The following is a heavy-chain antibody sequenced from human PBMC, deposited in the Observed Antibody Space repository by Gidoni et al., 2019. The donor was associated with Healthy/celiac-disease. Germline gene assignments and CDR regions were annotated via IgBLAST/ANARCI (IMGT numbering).Heavy chain of an antibody. CDR1: GFTFSGSA. CDR3: TSNDYGDYWVVY. CDR2: IRSKANSYAT. V-gene: IGHV3-73*02. Sequence: EVQMVESGGGLVQPGGSLNLSWAASGFTFSGSAMHWVRQASGKGLEWVGRIRSKANSYATAYAASVKGRFTISRDDSKNTAYLQMNSLKTEDTAVYYCTSNDYGDYWVVYWGQGTLVTVSS. J-gene: IGHJ4*02. D-gene: IGHD4-17*01.